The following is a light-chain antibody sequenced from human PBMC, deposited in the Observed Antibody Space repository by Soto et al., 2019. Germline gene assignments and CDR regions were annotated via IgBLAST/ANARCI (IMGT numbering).Light chain of an antibody. V-gene: IGLV2-11*01. J-gene: IGLJ1*01. CDR3: CSYAGSYPYV. CDR1: SSDVGGYNY. CDR2: DVS. Sequence: QSALTQPRSVSGSPGQSVTISCTGTSSDVGGYNYVSWYQQHPGKAPKLMIYDVSKRPSGVPDRFSGFKSGNTASLTISGLQAEDEADYYCCSYAGSYPYVFGTGTKVTV.